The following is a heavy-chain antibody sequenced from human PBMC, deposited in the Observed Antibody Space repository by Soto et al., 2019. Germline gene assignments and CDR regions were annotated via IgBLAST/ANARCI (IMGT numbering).Heavy chain of an antibody. V-gene: IGHV5-51*01. CDR3: ARHSNEIRFLEWFQSADYGMDV. CDR2: IYPGDSDT. Sequence: GESLKISCKGSGYSFTSYWIGWVRQMPGKGLEWMGIIYPGDSDTRYSPSFQGQVTISADKSISTAYLQWSSLKASDTAMYYCARHSNEIRFLEWFQSADYGMDVWGQGTTVTVSS. CDR1: GYSFTSYW. J-gene: IGHJ6*02. D-gene: IGHD3-3*01.